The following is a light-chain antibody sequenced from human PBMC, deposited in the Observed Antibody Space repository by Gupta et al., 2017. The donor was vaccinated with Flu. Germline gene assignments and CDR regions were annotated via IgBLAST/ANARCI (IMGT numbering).Light chain of an antibody. J-gene: IGLJ1*01. CDR2: EVN. Sequence: QSALTQPASVSGSPGQSITISCTGTKDDIGDYNFVSWYQQHPGKVPKLIISEVNIRPSGVCDRFSGSKSGKTASLTISGLQAEDEADYYCSSFRTDSSYVFGAGTKVTVL. CDR1: KDDIGDYNF. CDR3: SSFRTDSSYV. V-gene: IGLV2-14*01.